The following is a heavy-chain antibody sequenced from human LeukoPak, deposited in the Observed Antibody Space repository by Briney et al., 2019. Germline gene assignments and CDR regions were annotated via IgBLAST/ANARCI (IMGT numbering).Heavy chain of an antibody. CDR2: ISYDGSNK. CDR1: GFTFSSYA. V-gene: IGHV3-30-3*01. Sequence: PGGSLRLSCAASGFTFSSYAMHWVRQAPGKGLVWVAVISYDGSNKYYADSVKGRFTISRDNSKNTLYLQMNSLRAEDTAVYYCARGIAVAGTWDLPFDYWGQGTLVTVSS. D-gene: IGHD6-19*01. J-gene: IGHJ4*02. CDR3: ARGIAVAGTWDLPFDY.